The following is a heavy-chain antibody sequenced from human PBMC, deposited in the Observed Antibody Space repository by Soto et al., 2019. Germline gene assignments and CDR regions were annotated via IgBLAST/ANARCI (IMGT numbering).Heavy chain of an antibody. Sequence: VQLVQSGTDVIKPGSSVNVSCKTSGGPFGSSAISWVRQAPAQGLEWMGEIIPVFDKANYAQNFQGRLTINADKSTGTVFMQLSNLRSEDTAMYFCARLRRDWGDAFDLWGLGTFVTVSS. V-gene: IGHV1-69*06. D-gene: IGHD3-16*01. CDR1: GGPFGSSA. CDR2: IIPVFDKA. CDR3: ARLRRDWGDAFDL. J-gene: IGHJ3*01.